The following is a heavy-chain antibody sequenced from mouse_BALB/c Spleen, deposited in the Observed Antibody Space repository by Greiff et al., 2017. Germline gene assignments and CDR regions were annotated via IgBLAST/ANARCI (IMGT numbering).Heavy chain of an antibody. CDR1: GYTFTSYW. CDR3: TRNYDYDSFYYAMDY. Sequence: QVQLQQSGAELVRPGASVKLSCKASGYTFTSYWINWVKQRPGQGLEWIGNIYPSDSYTNYNQKFKDKATLTVDKSSSTAYMQLSSPTSEDSAVYYCTRNYDYDSFYYAMDYWGQGTSVTVSS. CDR2: IYPSDSYT. D-gene: IGHD2-4*01. J-gene: IGHJ4*01. V-gene: IGHV1-69*02.